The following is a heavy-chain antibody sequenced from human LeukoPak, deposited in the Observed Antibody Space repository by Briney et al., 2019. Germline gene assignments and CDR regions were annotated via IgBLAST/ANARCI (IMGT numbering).Heavy chain of an antibody. CDR3: AKYYYDSSGYYFRWRGENFDY. CDR1: GFTFSSYA. J-gene: IGHJ4*02. V-gene: IGHV3-23*01. Sequence: GGSLRLSCAASGFTFSSYAMSWVRQAPGKGLEWVSAISGSGGSTYYADSVKGRFTISRDNSKNTLYLQMNSLRAEDTAVYYCAKYYYDSSGYYFRWRGENFDYWGQGTLVTVSS. D-gene: IGHD3-22*01. CDR2: ISGSGGST.